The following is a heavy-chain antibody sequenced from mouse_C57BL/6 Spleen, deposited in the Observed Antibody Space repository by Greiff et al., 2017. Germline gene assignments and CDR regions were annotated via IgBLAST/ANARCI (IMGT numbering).Heavy chain of an antibody. D-gene: IGHD1-1*01. V-gene: IGHV5-16*01. CDR3: ARGGYYGSRGGYFDG. CDR2: INYDGSST. Sequence: EVKLVESEGGLVQPGSSMKLSCTASGFTFSDYYMAWVRQVPEKGLEWVANINYDGSSTYYLDSLKSRFIISRDNAKNILYLQMSSLKSEDTAAYYCARGGYYGSRGGYFDGWGTGTTVTVAS. J-gene: IGHJ1*03. CDR1: GFTFSDYY.